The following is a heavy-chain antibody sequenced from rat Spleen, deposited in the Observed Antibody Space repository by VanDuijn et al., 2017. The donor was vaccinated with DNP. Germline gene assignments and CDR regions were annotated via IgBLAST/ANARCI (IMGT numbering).Heavy chain of an antibody. CDR2: ISYEGSST. J-gene: IGHJ2*01. V-gene: IGHV5-22*01. CDR3: TIYYYSGDY. D-gene: IGHD1-1*01. Sequence: EVKLVESGGGLVQPGRSLKLSCAASGFNFNDYWMGWVRQAPGKGLEWVASISYEGSSTYYGDSVKGRFTISRDNAKSTLYLQMNSLRSYDTATYYCTIYYYSGDYWGQGVMVTVSS. CDR1: GFNFNDYW.